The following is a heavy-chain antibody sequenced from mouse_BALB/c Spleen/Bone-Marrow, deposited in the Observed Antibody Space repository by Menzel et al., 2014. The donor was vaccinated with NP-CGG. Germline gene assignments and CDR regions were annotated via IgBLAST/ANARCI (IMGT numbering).Heavy chain of an antibody. V-gene: IGHV1-9*01. J-gene: IGHJ3*01. CDR3: ARRGISWFAY. Sequence: VKLVESGAELMKPGASVKISCKATGYTFSSYWIEWVKQRPGHGLEWIGEIXPGSGSTNYNETFKGKATFTADTSSNTAYMQLSSLTSEDSAVYYCARRGISWFAYWGQGTLVTVSA. CDR2: IXPGSGST. CDR1: GYTFSSYW.